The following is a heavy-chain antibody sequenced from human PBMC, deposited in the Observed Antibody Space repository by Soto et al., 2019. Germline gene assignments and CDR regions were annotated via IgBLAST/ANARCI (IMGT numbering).Heavy chain of an antibody. CDR1: GFNFSNYG. CDR3: AHAMVRGAAFDF. V-gene: IGHV3-30*03. CDR2: ISYDGSNQ. Sequence: QVQLVESGGGVVQPGRSLRLSCAVSGFNFSNYGMHWVRQAPGKGLEWVAVISYDGSNQYYTDSVKGRFTISRDNSKNTLYLQMNSLRPEDTAVYYCAHAMVRGAAFDFWGQGTLVTASS. J-gene: IGHJ4*02. D-gene: IGHD3-10*01.